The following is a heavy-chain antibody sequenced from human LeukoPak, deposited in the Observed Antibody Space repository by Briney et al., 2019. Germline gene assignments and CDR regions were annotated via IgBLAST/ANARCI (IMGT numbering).Heavy chain of an antibody. CDR1: GYTFTGYY. CDR2: ISAYNGNT. Sequence: GASVKVSCKASGYTFTGYYMHWVRQAPGQGLEWMGWISAYNGNTNYAQKLQGRVTMTTDTSTSTAYMELRSLRSDDTAVYYCARADKVGMDVWGQGTTVTVSS. CDR3: ARADKVGMDV. J-gene: IGHJ6*02. D-gene: IGHD2-15*01. V-gene: IGHV1-18*04.